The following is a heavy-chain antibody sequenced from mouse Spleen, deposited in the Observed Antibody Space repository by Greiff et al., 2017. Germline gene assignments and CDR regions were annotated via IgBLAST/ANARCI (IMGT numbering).Heavy chain of an antibody. CDR1: GYSFTSYY. CDR2: IYPGSGNT. J-gene: IGHJ3*01. D-gene: IGHD4-1*01. Sequence: QVQLKQSGPELVKPGASVKISCKASGYSFTSYYIHWVKQRPGQGLEWIGWIYPGSGNTKYNEKFKGKATLTADTSSSTAYMQLSSLTSEDSAVYYCARNNWVWFAYWGQGTLVTVSA. V-gene: IGHV1-66*01. CDR3: ARNNWVWFAY.